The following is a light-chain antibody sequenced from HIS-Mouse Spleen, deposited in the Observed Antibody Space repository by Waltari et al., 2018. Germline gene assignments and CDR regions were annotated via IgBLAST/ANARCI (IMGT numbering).Light chain of an antibody. CDR2: EVS. J-gene: IGLJ1*01. Sequence: QSALTQPPSASGSPGQSVTISCTGTSSDVGGYNYVSWYQQPPGKPPKLMTYEVSKLPSGVPDRFSGSKSGNTASLTVSGLQAEDEADYYCSSYAGSNNYVFGTGTKVTVL. CDR1: SSDVGGYNY. CDR3: SSYAGSNNYV. V-gene: IGLV2-8*01.